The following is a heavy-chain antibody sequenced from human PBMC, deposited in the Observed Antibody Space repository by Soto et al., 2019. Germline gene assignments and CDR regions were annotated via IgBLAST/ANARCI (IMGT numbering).Heavy chain of an antibody. CDR2: IYYSGST. Sequence: QVQLQESGPGLVKPSETLSLTCTVSGGSISSYYWSWIRQPPGKGLEWIGYIYYSGSTNYNPSLKSRVTIPVDTSKNQSSLKLSSVTAADTAVYYCARLAYCGGDCYPTERYYFDYWGQGTLVTVSS. J-gene: IGHJ4*02. V-gene: IGHV4-59*08. D-gene: IGHD2-21*02. CDR3: ARLAYCGGDCYPTERYYFDY. CDR1: GGSISSYY.